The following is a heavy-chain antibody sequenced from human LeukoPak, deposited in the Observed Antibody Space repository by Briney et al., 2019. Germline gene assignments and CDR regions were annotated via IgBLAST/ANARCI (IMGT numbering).Heavy chain of an antibody. J-gene: IGHJ5*02. D-gene: IGHD2-15*01. Sequence: GGSLRLSCAASGFPFSSHAMSWVRQPPGKGLEWVAATSNGKTYYADSVRGRFAISRDDSTNTVYLHMNSLRDEDTALYHCVREAGYCAPVCVKTNWFDPWGQGTLVTVSS. CDR3: VREAGYCAPVCVKTNWFDP. V-gene: IGHV3-23*01. CDR1: GFPFSSHA. CDR2: TSNGKT.